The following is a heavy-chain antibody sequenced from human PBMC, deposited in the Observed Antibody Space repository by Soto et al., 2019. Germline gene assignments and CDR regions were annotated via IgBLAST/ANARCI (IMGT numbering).Heavy chain of an antibody. CDR3: ANGYCSGGSCYGGDDN. J-gene: IGHJ4*02. D-gene: IGHD2-15*01. V-gene: IGHV3-30*18. CDR2: ISFDGSNK. Sequence: QVQLVESGGGVVQPGRSLRLSCAASRFTFSSYDMHWVRQAPGKGLEWVAVISFDGSNKYYADSVKGRFTISRDNSKNTLYLKMNSLRAEDTAVYYCANGYCSGGSCYGGDDNWGQGTLVTVSS. CDR1: RFTFSSYD.